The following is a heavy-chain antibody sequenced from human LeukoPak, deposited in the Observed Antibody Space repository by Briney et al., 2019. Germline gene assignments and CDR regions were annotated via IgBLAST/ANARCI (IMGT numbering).Heavy chain of an antibody. CDR2: ISSSGGTI. CDR1: GFTFSDYY. CDR3: AKGRKYSSGWYYFDY. V-gene: IGHV3-11*04. J-gene: IGHJ4*02. Sequence: GGSLRLSCAASGFTFSDYYMTWIRQAPGKGLEWVSYISSSGGTIYNADSVKGRFTISRDTAKNSLYLQMNSLRAEDTAVYYCAKGRKYSSGWYYFDYWGQGTLVTVSS. D-gene: IGHD6-19*01.